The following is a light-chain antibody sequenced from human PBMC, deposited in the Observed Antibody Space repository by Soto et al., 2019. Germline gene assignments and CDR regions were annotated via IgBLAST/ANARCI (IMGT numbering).Light chain of an antibody. CDR1: QSINKW. CDR2: AAS. CDR3: QQSYSTPRT. V-gene: IGKV1-39*01. Sequence: DIQMTQSPSTLSAYVGDTVTITCRASQSINKWLAWYQQKPGKAPKLLIYAASSLQSGVPSRFSGSGSGTDFTLTISSLQPEDFATYYCQQSYSTPRTFGQGTKVDIK. J-gene: IGKJ1*01.